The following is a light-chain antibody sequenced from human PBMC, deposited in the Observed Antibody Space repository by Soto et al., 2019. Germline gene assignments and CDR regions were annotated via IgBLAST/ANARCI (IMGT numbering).Light chain of an antibody. Sequence: DIQMTQSPSTLSASVGDRVTITCRASQTIGSWLAWYQKKPGKAPELMIYKASHLESGVSSRFSAGGSGTEFTLTITSLQPDDVATYYCQQYNSLWTFGQGTKVEV. V-gene: IGKV1-5*03. J-gene: IGKJ1*01. CDR1: QTIGSW. CDR2: KAS. CDR3: QQYNSLWT.